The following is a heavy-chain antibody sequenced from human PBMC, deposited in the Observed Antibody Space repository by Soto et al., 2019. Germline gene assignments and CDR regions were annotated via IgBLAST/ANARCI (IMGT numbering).Heavy chain of an antibody. Sequence: ASVKVSCKASGYTFTGYYMHWVRQAPGQGLEWMGWINPNSGGTNYAQKFQGWVTMTRDTSISTAYMELSRLRSDDTAVYYCARDAVGIWGESFPGYNWFDPWGQGTLVTVSS. J-gene: IGHJ5*02. CDR2: INPNSGGT. CDR1: GYTFTGYY. D-gene: IGHD7-27*01. V-gene: IGHV1-2*04. CDR3: ARDAVGIWGESFPGYNWFDP.